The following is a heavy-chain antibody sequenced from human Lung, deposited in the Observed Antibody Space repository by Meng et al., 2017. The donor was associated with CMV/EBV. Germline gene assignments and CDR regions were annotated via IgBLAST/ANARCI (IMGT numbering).Heavy chain of an antibody. CDR2: INPNSGGT. V-gene: IGHV1-2*02. J-gene: IGHJ6*02. CDR3: ASVYLGYYYDMDV. Sequence: SXXVSXLPSGYTFTGYYLHWVRQAPGRGREWMGWINPNSGGTNYAQKIQGRVTLTRDTTISTAYMELSRLTSADTAEYSCASVYLGYYYDMDVWGQGTTVTVSS. D-gene: IGHD3-16*02. CDR1: GYTFTGYY.